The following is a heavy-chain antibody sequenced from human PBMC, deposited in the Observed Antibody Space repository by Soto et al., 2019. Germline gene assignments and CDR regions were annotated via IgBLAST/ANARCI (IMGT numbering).Heavy chain of an antibody. V-gene: IGHV3-30*18. D-gene: IGHD5-18*01. CDR2: ISYDGSNK. CDR1: GFTFSSYG. J-gene: IGHJ3*02. Sequence: QVQLVESGGGVVQPGRSLRLSCAASGFTFSSYGMHWVRQAPGKGLAWVAVISYDGSNKYYADSVKGRFTISRDNSQNTLYLQMNSLRAEDTAVYYCAKDLRGYSYGDAFDIWGQGTMVTVSS. CDR3: AKDLRGYSYGDAFDI.